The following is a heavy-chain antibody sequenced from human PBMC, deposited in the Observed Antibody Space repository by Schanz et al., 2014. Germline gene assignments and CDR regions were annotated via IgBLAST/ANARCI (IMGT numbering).Heavy chain of an antibody. D-gene: IGHD1-1*01. J-gene: IGHJ4*02. V-gene: IGHV3-23*04. CDR3: ARDRRNADLDY. CDR2: INTGVNT. CDR1: GLIFSNYV. Sequence: EVQLVESGGGLVQPGGSLKLSCAASGLIFSNYVMSWVRQAPGKGLEWVSAINTGVNTYYADSVRGRFTMSRDNAKNSLYLEMNSLRAEDTALYYCARDRRNADLDYWGQGTLVTVSS.